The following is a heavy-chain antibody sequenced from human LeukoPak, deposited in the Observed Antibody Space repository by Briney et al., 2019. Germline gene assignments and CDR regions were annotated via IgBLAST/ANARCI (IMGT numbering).Heavy chain of an antibody. V-gene: IGHV5-51*01. CDR1: GYSFTSYW. Sequence: GESLKISCKGSGYSFTSYWIGWVRQMPGKGLEWMGIIYPGDSDTRYSPSFQGQVTISADKSISTAYLQWSSLKASDTAMYYCARSPFSGYVFDAFDIWGQGTMVTVS. CDR2: IYPGDSDT. J-gene: IGHJ3*02. CDR3: ARSPFSGYVFDAFDI. D-gene: IGHD3-22*01.